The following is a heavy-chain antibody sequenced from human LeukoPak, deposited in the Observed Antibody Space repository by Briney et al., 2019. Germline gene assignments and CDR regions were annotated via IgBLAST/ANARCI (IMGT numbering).Heavy chain of an antibody. J-gene: IGHJ4*02. V-gene: IGHV4-34*01. Sequence: SETLSLTCAVYGESFSGYYWSWIRQPPGKGLEWIGEINHSGSTNYTSSLKSRATISVDTSKSQFSLKLSSVTAADTAVYYCARLYLPATRFDYWGQGTLVTVSS. D-gene: IGHD5-24*01. CDR2: INHSGST. CDR3: ARLYLPATRFDY. CDR1: GESFSGYY.